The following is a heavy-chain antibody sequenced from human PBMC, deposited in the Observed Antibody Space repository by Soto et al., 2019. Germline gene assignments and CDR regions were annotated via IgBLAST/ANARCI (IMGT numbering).Heavy chain of an antibody. V-gene: IGHV3-66*01. CDR2: IYSGGST. CDR3: AKDLARDGSYDY. D-gene: IGHD1-26*01. CDR1: GFTVSSNY. J-gene: IGHJ4*02. Sequence: GGSLRLSCAASGFTVSSNYMSWVRQAPGKGLEWVSVIYSGGSTYYADSVKGRFTISRDNSKNTLYLQMNSLRAEDTAVYYCAKDLARDGSYDYWGQGTLVTVSS.